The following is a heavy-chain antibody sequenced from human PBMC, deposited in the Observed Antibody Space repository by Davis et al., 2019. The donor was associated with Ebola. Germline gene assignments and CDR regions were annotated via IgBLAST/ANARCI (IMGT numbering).Heavy chain of an antibody. V-gene: IGHV3-66*01. Sequence: GESLKISCAASGFTVSSNYMSWVRQAPGKGLEWVYVIYSGGSTYYADSVKGRFTISRDNSKNTLYLQMNSLRAEDTAVYYCARDRASGGLGHDAFDIWGQGTMVTVSS. CDR3: ARDRASGGLGHDAFDI. D-gene: IGHD6-19*01. CDR2: IYSGGST. CDR1: GFTVSSNY. J-gene: IGHJ3*02.